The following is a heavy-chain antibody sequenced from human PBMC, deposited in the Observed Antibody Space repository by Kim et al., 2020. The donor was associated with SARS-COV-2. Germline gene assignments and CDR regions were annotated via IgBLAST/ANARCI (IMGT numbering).Heavy chain of an antibody. CDR1: GFTFSRHW. D-gene: IGHD5-12*01. CDR2: IKQDGSEK. Sequence: GGSLRLSCAASGFTFSRHWMSWVRQAPGKGLEWVANIKQDGSEKYYVDSVKGRFTISRDNAKNSLYLQMTSLRAEDTAVYYCASSSGYDSHFDYWCQGTL. J-gene: IGHJ4*02. CDR3: ASSSGYDSHFDY. V-gene: IGHV3-7*03.